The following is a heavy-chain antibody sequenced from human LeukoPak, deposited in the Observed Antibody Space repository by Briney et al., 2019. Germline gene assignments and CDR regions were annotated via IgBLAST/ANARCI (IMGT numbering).Heavy chain of an antibody. V-gene: IGHV4-39*01. J-gene: IGHJ4*02. Sequence: PSETLSLTCTVSGGSISSSSYYWGWIRQPPGRGLEWIGSIYYSGGTYYNPSLKSRVTISVDTSKNQFSLKLSSVTAADTAVYYCATIHTPVQHLDYWGQGTLVTVSS. D-gene: IGHD2-15*01. CDR2: IYYSGGT. CDR3: ATIHTPVQHLDY. CDR1: GGSISSSSYY.